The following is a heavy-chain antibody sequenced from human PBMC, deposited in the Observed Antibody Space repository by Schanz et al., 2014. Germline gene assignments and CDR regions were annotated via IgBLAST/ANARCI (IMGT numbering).Heavy chain of an antibody. J-gene: IGHJ3*02. CDR2: IWFDGNNK. D-gene: IGHD4-17*01. CDR1: GFTFSAYG. V-gene: IGHV3-33*06. Sequence: QVRLVESGGGVVQPGRSLRLSCAASGFTFSAYGMHWVRQAPGKGLEWVAVIWFDGNNKFYADSVKGRFTISRDNSKNTLYLQMSSLRAEDTALYYCAKDPHRDYGGKPQTFDIWGQGTMVTVSS. CDR3: AKDPHRDYGGKPQTFDI.